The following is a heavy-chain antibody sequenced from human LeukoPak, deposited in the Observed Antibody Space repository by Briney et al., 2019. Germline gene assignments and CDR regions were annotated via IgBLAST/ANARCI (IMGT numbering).Heavy chain of an antibody. CDR1: GFTFSSYG. CDR3: ARDQDYGDYVIYGYYYGMDV. CDR2: ISYDGSNK. J-gene: IGHJ6*02. Sequence: PGGSLRLSCAASGFTFSSYGMHWVRQAPGKGLEWVAVISYDGSNKYYADSVKGRFTISRDNSKNTLYLQMNSLRAEDTAVYYCARDQDYGDYVIYGYYYGMDVWGQGTTVTVSS. V-gene: IGHV3-30*03. D-gene: IGHD4-17*01.